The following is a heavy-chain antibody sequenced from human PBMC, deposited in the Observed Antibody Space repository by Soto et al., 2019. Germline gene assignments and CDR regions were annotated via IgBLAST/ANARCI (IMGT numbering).Heavy chain of an antibody. V-gene: IGHV1-18*01. D-gene: IGHD3-10*01. Sequence: QGQLVQSGAEVKKPGASVKVSCKASGYTFSSYGIAWVRQAPGQGLEWMGWISPYNGQTNYAQKRQGRVTVTTDTSTSTAYMELRSLRSDDTAVYYCARRNRYGSGDEIYYFDFWGQGTLLTVSS. CDR1: GYTFSSYG. CDR2: ISPYNGQT. J-gene: IGHJ4*02. CDR3: ARRNRYGSGDEIYYFDF.